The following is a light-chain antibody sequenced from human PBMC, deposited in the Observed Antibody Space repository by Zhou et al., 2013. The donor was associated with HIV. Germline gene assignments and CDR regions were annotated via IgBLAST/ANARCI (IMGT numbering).Light chain of an antibody. CDR2: GAS. CDR3: QQYGSSPTT. V-gene: IGKV3-20*01. J-gene: IGKJ1*01. Sequence: EIVLTQSPGTLSLSPGERATLSCRASQSVSSSYLAWYQQKPGQAPRLLIHGASSRATGIPDRFSGSGSGTDFTLTISRLEPEDFAVYYCQQYGSSPTTFGQGTKVE. CDR1: QSVSSSY.